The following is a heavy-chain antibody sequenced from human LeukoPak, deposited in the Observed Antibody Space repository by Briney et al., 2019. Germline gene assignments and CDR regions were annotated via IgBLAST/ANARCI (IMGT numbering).Heavy chain of an antibody. J-gene: IGHJ5*02. CDR2: ISSSGSTI. Sequence: GGSLRLSCAASGFTFSDYYMSRIRQAPGKGLGWVSYISSSGSTIYYADSVKGRFTISRDNAKNSLYLQMNSLRAEDTAVYYCARDRDYDFWSGYSNRIGWFDPWGQGTLVTVSS. D-gene: IGHD3-3*01. CDR3: ARDRDYDFWSGYSNRIGWFDP. V-gene: IGHV3-11*04. CDR1: GFTFSDYY.